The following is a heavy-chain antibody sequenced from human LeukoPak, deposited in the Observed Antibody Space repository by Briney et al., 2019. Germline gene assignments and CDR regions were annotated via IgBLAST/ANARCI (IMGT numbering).Heavy chain of an antibody. CDR2: ISDCGGNT. D-gene: IGHD3-16*01. CDR3: AKGLYSGWFDY. J-gene: IGHJ5*01. Sequence: GGSLRLSCAASVLTFSIYAMIWVRQAPGKGLVWVSGISDCGGNTYYADSLKGRFTISRDNSKNTLFLQMNSLRTDDRAMYYCAKGLYSGWFDYGGRGVLVAVSS. V-gene: IGHV3-23*01. CDR1: VLTFSIYA.